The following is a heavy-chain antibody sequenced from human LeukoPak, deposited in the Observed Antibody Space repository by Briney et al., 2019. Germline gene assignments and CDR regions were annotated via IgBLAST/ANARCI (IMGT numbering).Heavy chain of an antibody. V-gene: IGHV4-39*01. Sequence: SETLSLTCTVSGGSISRSGYSWGWIRQPPGKGLEWIGSLYYSGSTYYNPSLKSRVTISVDTSRTQFSLNLSSVTVADTAVYFCARQELWFGELRPHFDYWGQGTLVTVSS. CDR3: ARQELWFGELRPHFDY. CDR2: LYYSGST. CDR1: GGSISRSGYS. D-gene: IGHD3-10*01. J-gene: IGHJ4*02.